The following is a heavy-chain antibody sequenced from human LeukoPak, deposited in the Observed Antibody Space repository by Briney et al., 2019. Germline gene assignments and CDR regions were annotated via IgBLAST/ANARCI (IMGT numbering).Heavy chain of an antibody. Sequence: PSRTLALTCTVSGVSISYATYQWTWIRQSAGKGLEWIGLISKSGTTNYNPSHKSRVTISIDTTKNQFSLRLTSVTAADTAVYYCARLLGPLDYVWGSSRSKWGQGTLVTVSS. CDR1: GVSISYATYQ. CDR3: ARLLGPLDYVWGSSRSK. V-gene: IGHV4-61*02. J-gene: IGHJ4*02. D-gene: IGHD3-16*02. CDR2: ISKSGTT.